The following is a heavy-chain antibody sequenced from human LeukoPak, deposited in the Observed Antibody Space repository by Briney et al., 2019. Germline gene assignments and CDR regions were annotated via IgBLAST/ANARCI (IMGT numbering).Heavy chain of an antibody. D-gene: IGHD3/OR15-3a*01. J-gene: IGHJ4*02. V-gene: IGHV3-7*01. CDR1: GFTFSSYW. CDR3: ASGRISKRD. Sequence: PGGSLRLSCAASGFTFSSYWMSWVRQAPGKGLEPVANIKQDGSEKYYVDSVKGRFTISRDNAKNSLYLQMNSLGAEDTAVYYCASGRISKRDWGQGTLVTVSS. CDR2: IKQDGSEK.